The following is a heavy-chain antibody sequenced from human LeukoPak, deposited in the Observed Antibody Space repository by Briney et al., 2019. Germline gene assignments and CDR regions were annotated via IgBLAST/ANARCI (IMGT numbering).Heavy chain of an antibody. Sequence: GGSLRLSCAASGFTVSSNYMSWVRQAPGKGLEWVSVIYSGDSTYYADSVKGRFTISRDNSKNTLYLQMNSLRAEDTAVYYCARDSVTVTTLGYYYGMDVWGKGTTVTVSS. CDR1: GFTVSSNY. J-gene: IGHJ6*04. CDR3: ARDSVTVTTLGYYYGMDV. CDR2: IYSGDST. D-gene: IGHD4-17*01. V-gene: IGHV3-53*01.